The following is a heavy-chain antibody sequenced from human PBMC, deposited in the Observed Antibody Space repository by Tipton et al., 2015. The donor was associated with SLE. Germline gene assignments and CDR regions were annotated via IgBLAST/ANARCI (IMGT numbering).Heavy chain of an antibody. CDR1: GGSISSGGYY. J-gene: IGHJ5*02. V-gene: IGHV4-61*02. D-gene: IGHD1-14*01. CDR3: ARVRPNRNWFDP. Sequence: TLSLTCTVSGGSISSGGYYWSWIRQPAGKGLEWIGRIYTTGSTNYNPSLKSRVTISVDTSKNQFSLKLSSVTAADTAVYYCARVRPNRNWFDPWGQGTLVTVSS. CDR2: IYTTGST.